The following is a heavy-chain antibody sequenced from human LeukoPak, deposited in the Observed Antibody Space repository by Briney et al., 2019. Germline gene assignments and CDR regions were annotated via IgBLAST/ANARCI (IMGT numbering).Heavy chain of an antibody. J-gene: IGHJ4*02. CDR3: AKEFRVVVVAAAYLFSY. CDR2: ISGSGGST. CDR1: GFTFSNYA. D-gene: IGHD2-15*01. Sequence: GGSLRLSCAASGFTFSNYAMSWVRQAPGKGLEWGSAISGSGGSTYYADSVKGRFTISRDNSKNTLYLQMNSLRAGDTAVYYCAKEFRVVVVAAAYLFSYWGQGTLVTVSS. V-gene: IGHV3-23*01.